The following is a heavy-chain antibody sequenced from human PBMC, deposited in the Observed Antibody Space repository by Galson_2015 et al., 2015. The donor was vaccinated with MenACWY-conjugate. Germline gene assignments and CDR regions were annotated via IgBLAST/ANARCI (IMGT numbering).Heavy chain of an antibody. J-gene: IGHJ4*02. CDR2: INGYNGDT. CDR1: GYTFSNYG. CDR3: ARFSLSGSWYGEPYYSDY. V-gene: IGHV1-18*01. Sequence: SVKVSCKASGYTFSNYGISWVRQAPGQGLEWMGWINGYNGDTKYAQKFQGRVTLNTDTSTSTAYMELRSLRSDDTALYYCARFSLSGSWYGEPYYSDYWGQGTLVTVSS. D-gene: IGHD6-13*01.